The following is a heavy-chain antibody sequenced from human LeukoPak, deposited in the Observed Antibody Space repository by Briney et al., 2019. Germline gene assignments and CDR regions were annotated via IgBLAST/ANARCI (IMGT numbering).Heavy chain of an antibody. D-gene: IGHD3-22*01. J-gene: IGHJ3*02. Sequence: GESLKISCKGSGYIFTTYWIAWVRQMPGKGLEWMGIIYPAYSDTRYSPSFQGQVTISADKSISTASLQWSSLGASDIAIYYCARYHSNSSGYYALDIWGQGTMVTVSS. CDR1: GYIFTTYW. CDR2: IYPAYSDT. CDR3: ARYHSNSSGYYALDI. V-gene: IGHV5-51*01.